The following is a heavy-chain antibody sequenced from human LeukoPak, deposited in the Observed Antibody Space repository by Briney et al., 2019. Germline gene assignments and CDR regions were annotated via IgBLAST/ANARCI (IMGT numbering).Heavy chain of an antibody. CDR3: ARDNEVARLSY. CDR2: ISSSSTTI. D-gene: IGHD6-6*01. J-gene: IGHJ4*02. V-gene: IGHV3-48*02. Sequence: GGSLRLSCVASGFTFSSYNMNWVRQAPGKGLEWVSYISSSSTTIYYADSVKGRFTISRDNAKNSLYLQMNSLRDGDTAVYYCARDNEVARLSYWGQGTLVTVSS. CDR1: GFTFSSYN.